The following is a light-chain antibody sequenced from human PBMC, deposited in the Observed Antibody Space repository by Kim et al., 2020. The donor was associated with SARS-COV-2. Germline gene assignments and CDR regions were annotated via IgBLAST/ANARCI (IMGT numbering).Light chain of an antibody. CDR2: GAS. CDR1: QSVSSSS. V-gene: IGKV3-20*01. J-gene: IGKJ1*01. CDR3: QQYGSSPET. Sequence: EIVLTQSPGTLSLSPGERATLSCRASQSVSSSSLAWYQQKPDQAPRLLIYGASSRATGIPDRFSGSGSGTDFTLTISRLEPEDFAVYYCQQYGSSPETFGQGTKVDIK.